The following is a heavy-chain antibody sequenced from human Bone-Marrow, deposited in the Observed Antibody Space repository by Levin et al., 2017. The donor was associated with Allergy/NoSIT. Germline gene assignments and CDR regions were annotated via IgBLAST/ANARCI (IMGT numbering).Heavy chain of an antibody. Sequence: PGESLKISCAASGLSFSIYAMSWVRQAPGKGLEWVSYISASGDSTKNADSVEGRFTISRDNSKNTLYLQMNNLGAEDTALYYCAKKYYLRLDVWGQGTTVTVSS. CDR1: GLSFSIYA. J-gene: IGHJ6*02. D-gene: IGHD1-26*01. CDR3: AKKYYLRLDV. V-gene: IGHV3-23*01. CDR2: ISASGDST.